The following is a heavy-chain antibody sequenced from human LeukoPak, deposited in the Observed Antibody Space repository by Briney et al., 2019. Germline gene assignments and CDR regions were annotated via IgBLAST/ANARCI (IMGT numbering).Heavy chain of an antibody. CDR3: AREWYGIVEYAFGI. V-gene: IGHV3-48*01. CDR1: GFTFSSYS. Sequence: GGSLRLSCAASGFTFSSYSMNRVRQAPGKGLEWVSYISSSSSTIYYADSVKGRFTISRDNAKNSLYLQMNSLRAEDTAVYYCAREWYGIVEYAFGIWGQGTMVTVSS. D-gene: IGHD3-22*01. CDR2: ISSSSSTI. J-gene: IGHJ3*02.